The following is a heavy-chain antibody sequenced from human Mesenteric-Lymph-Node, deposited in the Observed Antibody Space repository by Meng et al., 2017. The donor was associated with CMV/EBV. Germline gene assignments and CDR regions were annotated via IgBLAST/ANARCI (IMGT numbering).Heavy chain of an antibody. V-gene: IGHV3-66*01. CDR3: ARATRGEVRGPFDY. J-gene: IGHJ4*02. CDR1: GFTVGSNY. Sequence: CAASGFTVGSNYMSWVRQAPGKGLEWVSVIYSTGATYYADSVKGRFTISRDNSKNTLYLQMNSLRAEDTAIYYCARATRGEVRGPFDYWGQGTLVTVSS. CDR2: IYSTGAT. D-gene: IGHD3-10*01.